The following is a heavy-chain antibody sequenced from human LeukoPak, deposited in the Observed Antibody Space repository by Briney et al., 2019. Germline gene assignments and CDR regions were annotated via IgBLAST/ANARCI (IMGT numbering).Heavy chain of an antibody. D-gene: IGHD4-11*01. Sequence: PGGSLRLSCAASGFTFSSYSMNWVRQAPGKGLEWVSSISSSSSYIYYADSVKGRFTISRDNAKNSLYLQMNSLRAEDTAVYYCARNDDYSNYIDYWGQGTLVTVSS. CDR1: GFTFSSYS. CDR2: ISSSSSYI. J-gene: IGHJ4*02. CDR3: ARNDDYSNYIDY. V-gene: IGHV3-21*01.